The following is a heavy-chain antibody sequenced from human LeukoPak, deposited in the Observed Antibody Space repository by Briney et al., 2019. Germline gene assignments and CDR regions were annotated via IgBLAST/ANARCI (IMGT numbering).Heavy chain of an antibody. V-gene: IGHV3-23*01. CDR2: ISGSSDST. Sequence: GGSLRLSCAASGFTFSSYAISWVRQAPGKGLEWVSIISGSSDSTYYADSVKGRFTISRDNSKNTLYLQMNSLRAEDTAVYYCAITQSGYYDYWGQGTLVTVSS. J-gene: IGHJ4*02. CDR1: GFTFSSYA. CDR3: AITQSGYYDY. D-gene: IGHD3-22*01.